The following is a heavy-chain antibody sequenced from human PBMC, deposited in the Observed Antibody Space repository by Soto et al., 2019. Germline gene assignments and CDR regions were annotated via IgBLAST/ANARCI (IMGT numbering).Heavy chain of an antibody. V-gene: IGHV4-4*07. Sequence: SETLSLTCTVSGASITASFFWSWSRQPAGKGLEWIGRFSLSGTTNYNPSLRSRVTMSADVSRNQFSLRLTSVTAADTALYYCARGMTPPGAPAWYYFDSWGQGTLVTVSS. CDR3: ARGMTPPGAPAWYYFDS. D-gene: IGHD2-8*02. J-gene: IGHJ4*02. CDR1: GASITASFF. CDR2: FSLSGTT.